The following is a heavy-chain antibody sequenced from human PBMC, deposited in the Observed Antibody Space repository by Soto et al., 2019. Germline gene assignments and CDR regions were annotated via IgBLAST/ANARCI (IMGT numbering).Heavy chain of an antibody. D-gene: IGHD3-10*01. Sequence: DVQLLESGGHWVQPGGSLRLSCAASGFTFSSYAMSWVRQAPGKGLEWVSSVSAGGDMTYYSDSVKGRFTISRDNSNNALFLQMNSLRIEDTALYYCARGDRGGSGSPASYYYSGVDVWGQGATVSVS. CDR3: ARGDRGGSGSPASYYYSGVDV. CDR2: VSAGGDMT. V-gene: IGHV3-23*01. J-gene: IGHJ6*02. CDR1: GFTFSSYA.